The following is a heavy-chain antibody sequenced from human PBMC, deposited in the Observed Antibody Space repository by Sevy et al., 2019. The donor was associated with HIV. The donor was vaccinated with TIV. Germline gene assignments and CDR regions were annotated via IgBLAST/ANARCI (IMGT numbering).Heavy chain of an antibody. D-gene: IGHD3-22*01. V-gene: IGHV1-24*01. CDR3: ATTKDYHDHSGDPFDY. Sequence: ATVKVSCKVSGSTLTRLSMHWVRQAPGKGLERMASFDPEDGKTVYAQKFQGRVTMTEDTSTDTAYMGLSSLRSEGTAVYYCATTKDYHDHSGDPFDYWGQGTPVTVSS. CDR1: GSTLTRLS. J-gene: IGHJ4*02. CDR2: FDPEDGKT.